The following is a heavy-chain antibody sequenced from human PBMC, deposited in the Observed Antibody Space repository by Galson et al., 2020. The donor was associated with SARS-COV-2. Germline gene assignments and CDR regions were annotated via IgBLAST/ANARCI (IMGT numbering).Heavy chain of an antibody. CDR1: GYTLTELS. CDR3: ATGAAVAGSPQYDYYYYGMDV. J-gene: IGHJ6*02. V-gene: IGHV1-24*01. Sequence: ASVKVSCKVSGYTLTELSMHWVRQAPGKGLEWMGGFDPEDGETIYAQKFQGRVTMTEDTSTDTAYMELSSLRSEDTAVYYCATGAAVAGSPQYDYYYYGMDVWGQGTTVTVSS. CDR2: FDPEDGET. D-gene: IGHD6-19*01.